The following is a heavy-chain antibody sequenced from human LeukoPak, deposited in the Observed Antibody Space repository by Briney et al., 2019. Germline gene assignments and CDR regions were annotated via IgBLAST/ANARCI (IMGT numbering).Heavy chain of an antibody. CDR1: GFTVSSNY. D-gene: IGHD1-26*01. CDR3: ARGARERGFDY. V-gene: IGHV3-74*01. Sequence: GGSLRLSCAASGFTVSSNYMSWVRHAPGKGLVWVSRINTDGSTTNYADSVKGRFTISRDNAKNTMYLQMNSLRAEDTAIYYCARGARERGFDYWGQGTLVTVSS. CDR2: INTDGSTT. J-gene: IGHJ4*02.